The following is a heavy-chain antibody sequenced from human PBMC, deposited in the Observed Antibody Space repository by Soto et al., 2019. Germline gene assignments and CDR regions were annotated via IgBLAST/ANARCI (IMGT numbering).Heavy chain of an antibody. CDR2: INPNSGGT. J-gene: IGHJ6*02. D-gene: IGHD6-6*01. CDR3: ARESSYSSSPMDV. Sequence: ASVKVSCKASGYTFTGYYMHWVRQAPGQGLEWMGWINPNSGGTNYAQKFQGWVTMTRDTSISTAYMELSRLRSDDTAVYYCARESSYSSSPMDVWGQGXTVTVSS. CDR1: GYTFTGYY. V-gene: IGHV1-2*04.